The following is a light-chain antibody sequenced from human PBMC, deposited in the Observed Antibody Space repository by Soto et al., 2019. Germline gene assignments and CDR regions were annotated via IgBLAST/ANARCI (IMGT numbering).Light chain of an antibody. V-gene: IGKV3D-20*01. CDR3: QQYSSSPYT. J-gene: IGKJ2*01. Sequence: EIVLTQSPVTLSLSSGERATLSCGASQTVSSGYLAWYQQRPGLAPRLLIYDASSRATGIPDRFSGSGSGTDFSLTISRLEPEDFAVYYCQQYSSSPYTFGQGTKLEIK. CDR2: DAS. CDR1: QTVSSGY.